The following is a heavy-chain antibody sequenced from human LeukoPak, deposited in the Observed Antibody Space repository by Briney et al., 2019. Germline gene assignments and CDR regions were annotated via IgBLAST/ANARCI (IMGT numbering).Heavy chain of an antibody. V-gene: IGHV4-34*01. CDR1: GGSFSGYY. J-gene: IGHJ4*02. Sequence: SETLSLTCAVYGGSFSGYYWSWIRQPPGKGLEWIGEINHSGSTNYNPSLKSRVTISVDTSKNQFSLKLSSVTAADTAVYYCARGLSYCGSGSPTLAYWGQGTLVTVSS. CDR2: INHSGST. D-gene: IGHD3-10*01. CDR3: ARGLSYCGSGSPTLAY.